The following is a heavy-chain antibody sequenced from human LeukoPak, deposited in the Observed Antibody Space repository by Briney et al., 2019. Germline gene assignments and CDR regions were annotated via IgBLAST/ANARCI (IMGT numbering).Heavy chain of an antibody. Sequence: ASVKVSCKASGYTFSSYDINWVRQAAGQGLEWMGWMNPKTGNTGFSQKFQGRVTITRDTSISTAYMESSRLTSEDTGVYYCTRGLPRDGLVVIAAANEYWGQGSLVTVSS. CDR3: TRGLPRDGLVVIAAANEY. CDR2: MNPKTGNT. CDR1: GYTFSSYD. V-gene: IGHV1-8*03. J-gene: IGHJ4*02. D-gene: IGHD2-2*01.